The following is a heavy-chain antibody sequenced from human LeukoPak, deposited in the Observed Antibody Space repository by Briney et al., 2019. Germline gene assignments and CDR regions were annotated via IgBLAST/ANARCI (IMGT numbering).Heavy chain of an antibody. CDR2: ISSSSSTI. V-gene: IGHV3-48*04. CDR3: AKGYDYFMDV. Sequence: GGSLRLSCAASGFTFSSYWMSWVRQAPGQGLEWVSYISSSSSTIYYADSVKGRFTISRDNAKNSLYLQMNSLRAEDTAVYYCAKGYDYFMDVWGKGNTVTVSS. J-gene: IGHJ6*03. CDR1: GFTFSSYW.